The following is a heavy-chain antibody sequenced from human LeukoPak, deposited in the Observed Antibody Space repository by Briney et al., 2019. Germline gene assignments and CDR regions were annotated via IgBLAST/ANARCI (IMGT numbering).Heavy chain of an antibody. D-gene: IGHD6-13*01. Sequence: PSETLSLTCTISGGSISSYYWSWIRQPPGKGLEWIGYIYYSGTTNYNPSLKSRVTISVDTSKNQFSLKLSSVTAADTAVYYCARGVYIAAAQYGYWGQGTLVTVSS. V-gene: IGHV4-59*01. J-gene: IGHJ4*02. CDR1: GGSISSYY. CDR2: IYYSGTT. CDR3: ARGVYIAAAQYGY.